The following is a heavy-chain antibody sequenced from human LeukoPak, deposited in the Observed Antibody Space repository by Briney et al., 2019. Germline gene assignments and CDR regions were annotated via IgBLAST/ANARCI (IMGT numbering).Heavy chain of an antibody. CDR2: IKQDGSDK. CDR1: GFTFSSYW. Sequence: PGGSRRLSCAASGFTFSSYWMSWVRQAPKKGLEWVANIKQDGSDKYYVDSVKGRFTISRDNAKNSLYLQMDSLRAEDTAVYYCARDSDLDYWGQGTLVTVSS. D-gene: IGHD2-21*01. J-gene: IGHJ4*02. V-gene: IGHV3-7*05. CDR3: ARDSDLDY.